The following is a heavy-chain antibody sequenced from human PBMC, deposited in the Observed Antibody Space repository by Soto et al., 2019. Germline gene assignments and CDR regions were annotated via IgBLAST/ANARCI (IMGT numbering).Heavy chain of an antibody. J-gene: IGHJ4*01. CDR1: GYTFTSYY. CDR2: INPSGGST. Sequence: ASVKVSCKASGYTFTSYYMHWVRQAPGQGLEWMGIINPSGGSTSYAQKFQGRVTMTRDTSTSTVYMELSSLRSEDTAVYYCAGSRQDTWHFYGFDDWGQGTMVTVSS. V-gene: IGHV1-46*01. D-gene: IGHD4-17*01. CDR3: AGSRQDTWHFYGFDD.